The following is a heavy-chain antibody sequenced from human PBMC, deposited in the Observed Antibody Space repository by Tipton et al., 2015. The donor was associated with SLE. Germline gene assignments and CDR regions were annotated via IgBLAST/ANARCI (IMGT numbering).Heavy chain of an antibody. CDR1: GGTFSTYT. Sequence: QSGPEVKKPGSSVKVSCKAFGGTFSTYTITWVRQAPGQGLEWMGGIIPIFGTANYAQKFQGRVTITADESTSTAYMDLSSLRVEDTAVYYCASGYYGHYYGMDVWGQGTTVTVSS. V-gene: IGHV1-69*01. D-gene: IGHD3-3*01. CDR2: IIPIFGTA. CDR3: ASGYYGHYYGMDV. J-gene: IGHJ6*02.